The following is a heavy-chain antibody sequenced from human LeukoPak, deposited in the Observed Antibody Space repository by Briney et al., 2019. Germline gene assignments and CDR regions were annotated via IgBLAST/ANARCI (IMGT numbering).Heavy chain of an antibody. CDR3: ARGTKDIVVVPAAIHWFDP. D-gene: IGHD2-2*02. Sequence: SETLFLTCTVSGGSISSYYWSWIRQPPGKGLEWIGYIYYSGSTNYNPSLKSRVTISVDTSKNQFSLKLSSVTAADTAVYYCARGTKDIVVVPAAIHWFDPWGQGSLVTVSS. CDR2: IYYSGST. CDR1: GGSISSYY. J-gene: IGHJ5*02. V-gene: IGHV4-59*01.